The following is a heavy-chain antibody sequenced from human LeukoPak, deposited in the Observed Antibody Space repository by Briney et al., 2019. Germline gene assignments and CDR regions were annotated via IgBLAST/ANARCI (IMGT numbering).Heavy chain of an antibody. D-gene: IGHD6-19*01. CDR1: GFTFSSYS. CDR2: ISFDGSNK. J-gene: IGHJ4*02. V-gene: IGHV3-30*03. Sequence: PGGSLRLSCAASGFTFSSYSMNWVRQAPGKGLEWVAFISFDGSNKYYADSVKGRFTISRDNSKNTLYLQMNSLRAEDTAVYYCARQVAGLDYWGQGTLVTVSS. CDR3: ARQVAGLDY.